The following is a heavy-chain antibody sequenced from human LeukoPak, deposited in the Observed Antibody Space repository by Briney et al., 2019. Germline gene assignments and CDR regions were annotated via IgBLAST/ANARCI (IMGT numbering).Heavy chain of an antibody. D-gene: IGHD3-10*01. V-gene: IGHV3-21*01. Sequence: GGSLRLSCAASGFTFNTYSMNWVRQAPGKGLEWVSSISDNSNYIYYSDSVEGRFTISRDNAKNSLYLKMNSLRVEDTAVYYCAKGITMVRGVITPPYYYYGMDVWGQGTTVTVSS. CDR3: AKGITMVRGVITPPYYYYGMDV. CDR2: ISDNSNYI. J-gene: IGHJ6*02. CDR1: GFTFNTYS.